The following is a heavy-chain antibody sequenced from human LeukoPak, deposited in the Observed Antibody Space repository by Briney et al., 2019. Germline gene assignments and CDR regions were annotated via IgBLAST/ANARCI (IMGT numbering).Heavy chain of an antibody. D-gene: IGHD2-2*01. CDR1: GGSISSYY. V-gene: IGHV4-59*01. CDR2: IYYSGST. J-gene: IGHJ3*02. CDR3: ARGGCVVNAFDI. Sequence: SETLSLTCTVSGGSISSYYWSWIRQPPGKGLEWIGYIYYSGSTNYNPSLKSRVTISVDTSKNQFSLKLSSVTAADTAVYYCARGGCVVNAFDIWGQGTMVTVSS.